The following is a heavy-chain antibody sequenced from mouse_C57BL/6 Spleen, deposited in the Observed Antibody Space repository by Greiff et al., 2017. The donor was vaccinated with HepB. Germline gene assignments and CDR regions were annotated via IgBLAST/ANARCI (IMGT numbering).Heavy chain of an antibody. CDR2: IDPSDSYT. V-gene: IGHV1-69*01. J-gene: IGHJ2*01. Sequence: QVQLQQSGAELVMPGASVKLSCKASGYTFTSYWMHWVKQRPGQGLEWIGEIDPSDSYTNYNQKFKGKSTLTVDKSSSTAYMQLSSLTSEDSAVYYCARRGFRDGYFDYWGQGTTLTVSS. CDR3: ARRGFRDGYFDY. D-gene: IGHD3-3*01. CDR1: GYTFTSYW.